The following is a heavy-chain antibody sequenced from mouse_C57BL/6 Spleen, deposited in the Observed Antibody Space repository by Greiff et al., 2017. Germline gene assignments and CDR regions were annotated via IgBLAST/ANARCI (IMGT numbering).Heavy chain of an antibody. CDR1: GYAFSSSW. CDR2: IYPGDGDT. D-gene: IGHD2-4*01. Sequence: VQLKQSGPELVKPGASVKISCKASGYAFSSSWMNWVKQRPGKGLEWIGRIYPGDGDTNYNGKFKGKATLTADKSSSTAYMQLSSLTSEDSAVYFCARDYDYDEVYYYAMDYWGQGTSVTVSS. CDR3: ARDYDYDEVYYYAMDY. J-gene: IGHJ4*01. V-gene: IGHV1-82*01.